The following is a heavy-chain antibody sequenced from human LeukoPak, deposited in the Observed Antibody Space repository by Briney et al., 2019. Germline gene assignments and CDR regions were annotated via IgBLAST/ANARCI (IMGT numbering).Heavy chain of an antibody. J-gene: IGHJ4*02. V-gene: IGHV3-23*01. CDR2: ISGSVIST. D-gene: IGHD6-6*01. CDR1: GFTFSSYA. Sequence: PGGSLRLSCAASGFTFSSYAMSWVRQAPGKGLEWVSGISGSVISTYYADSVKGRFTISRDNSKNTLYLQMNSLRAEDTAVYYCAKGTYSSSSKWGQGTLVTVSS. CDR3: AKGTYSSSSK.